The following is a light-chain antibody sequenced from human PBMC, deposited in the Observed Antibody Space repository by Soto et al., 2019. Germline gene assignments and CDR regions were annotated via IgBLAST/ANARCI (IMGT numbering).Light chain of an antibody. CDR1: QSVTTN. Sequence: EVVMTKSPATLSVSRWERATLSCRASQSVTTNMAWYQQKPGQAPRLLIYGASTRATGIPARFSGSGSGTDFTLTISSLQSEDFAAYYCQQYNNWPPWTFGQGTKVDIK. V-gene: IGKV3-15*01. J-gene: IGKJ1*01. CDR3: QQYNNWPPWT. CDR2: GAS.